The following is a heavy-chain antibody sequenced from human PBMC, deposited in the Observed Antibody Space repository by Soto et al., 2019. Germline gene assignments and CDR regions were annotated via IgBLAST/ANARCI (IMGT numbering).Heavy chain of an antibody. J-gene: IGHJ5*02. V-gene: IGHV4-39*01. D-gene: IGHD3-22*01. CDR2: IYYSGKD. Sequence: SETLSLTCTVSGGSISSRNYYWGWIRQPPGKGLEWIASIYYSGKDFYNPSLNSRVTMSVDTSKNQFSLKLSSVTAADTAVYYCARQTNDYYDSSGYYLTWGQGSLVTVSS. CDR3: ARQTNDYYDSSGYYLT. CDR1: GGSISSRNYY.